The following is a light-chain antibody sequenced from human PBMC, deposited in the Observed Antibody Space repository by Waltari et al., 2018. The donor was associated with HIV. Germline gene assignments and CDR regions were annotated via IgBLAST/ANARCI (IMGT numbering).Light chain of an antibody. CDR2: EDD. J-gene: IGLJ1*01. CDR1: SSNVQINS. CDR3: ACWDDSLPGPV. V-gene: IGLV1-44*01. Sequence: QSVLTQPLSVSGAPGQRVEISCSGRSSNVQINSVYWYQQFPGTAPKFVQHEDDQRPSGIPDRFSGSKSGTSASLVISVLHSDDEADYYCACWDDSLPGPVFGTGTTVTVL.